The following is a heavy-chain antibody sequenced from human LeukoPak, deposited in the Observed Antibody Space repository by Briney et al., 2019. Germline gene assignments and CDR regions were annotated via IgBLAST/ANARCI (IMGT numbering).Heavy chain of an antibody. CDR3: ARALGGSSSGWYLILD. D-gene: IGHD6-19*01. CDR2: IYYSGST. Sequence: PSQTLSLTCTVSGGSISSGGYSWSWIRQHPGKGLEWIGYIYYSGSTYYNPSLKSRVTISVDTSKNQFSLKLSSVTAADTAVYYCARALGGSSSGWYLILDWGQGTLVTVSS. V-gene: IGHV4-31*03. J-gene: IGHJ4*02. CDR1: GGSISSGGYS.